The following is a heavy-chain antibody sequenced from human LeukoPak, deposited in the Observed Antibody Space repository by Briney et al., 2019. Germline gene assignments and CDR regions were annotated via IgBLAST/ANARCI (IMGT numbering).Heavy chain of an antibody. Sequence: AETLSLTCTVSGGSISSYYWSSIRQPPGEGLEWIGYIYYRGSTNYNTSLTSQATISVDTSNNQFSRNLTSLTAADTDVYHCASGSELGRHAFDIWGQGTMLTVSS. J-gene: IGHJ3*02. CDR3: ASGSELGRHAFDI. CDR1: GGSISSYY. CDR2: IYYRGST. D-gene: IGHD1-26*01. V-gene: IGHV4-59*01.